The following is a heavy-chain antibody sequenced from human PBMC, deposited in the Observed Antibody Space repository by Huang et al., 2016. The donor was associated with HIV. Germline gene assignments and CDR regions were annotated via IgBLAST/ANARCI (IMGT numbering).Heavy chain of an antibody. J-gene: IGHJ3*02. V-gene: IGHV4-61*09. Sequence: QVQLQESGPGLVKPSQTLSLTCAVSGGSISSDNYYWSWIRQPAGKGLEWIGKINNAGSTTYNPSLKSRVTISLDTSKNQFSLKLTSVTAPDTALYYCARDNPFYYDSSGYYDAFDIWGHGSMVTVSS. CDR3: ARDNPFYYDSSGYYDAFDI. D-gene: IGHD3-22*01. CDR2: INNAGST. CDR1: GGSISSDNYY.